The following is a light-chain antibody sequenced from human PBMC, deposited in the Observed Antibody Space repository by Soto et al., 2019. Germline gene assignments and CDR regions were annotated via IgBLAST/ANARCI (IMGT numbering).Light chain of an antibody. CDR2: VNSDGSH. CDR3: QTWDTGTVV. CDR1: SGHSIYA. V-gene: IGLV4-69*01. Sequence: QLVLTQSPSASASLGASVRLTCTLSSGHSIYAIAWHQQQPEKGPRYLMTVNSDGSHSKGDGILDRFSGSSSGAERYLTISSLQSEDEADYYCQTWDTGTVVFGGGTQLTVL. J-gene: IGLJ2*01.